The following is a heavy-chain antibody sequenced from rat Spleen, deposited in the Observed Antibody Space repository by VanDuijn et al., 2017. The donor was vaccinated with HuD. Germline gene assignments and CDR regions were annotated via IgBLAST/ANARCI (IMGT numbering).Heavy chain of an antibody. V-gene: IGHV3-1*01. CDR1: GYSITSNY. D-gene: IGHD1-6*01. CDR2: IDYSGRT. CDR3: TRGLSMSSTNYYFALFAY. Sequence: EVQLQESGPGLVKPSQSLSLTWSVTGYSITSNYWGWIRKFPGNKMEWMGYIDYSGRTSYNPSLKSRISITRDTSKNQFFLQFNSVTTEDTATYYCTRGLSMSSTNYYFALFAYWGQGTLVTVSS. J-gene: IGHJ3*01.